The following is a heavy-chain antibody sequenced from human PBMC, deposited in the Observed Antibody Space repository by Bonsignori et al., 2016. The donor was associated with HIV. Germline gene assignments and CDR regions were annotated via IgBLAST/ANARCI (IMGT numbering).Heavy chain of an antibody. CDR3: AKAPLGSSWYPYYFDY. Sequence: WIRQPPGKGLEWVAFIRYDGSNKYYADSVKGRFTISKDNSKNTLYLQMNSLRAEDTAVYYCAKAPLGSSWYPYYFDYWGQGTLVTVSS. J-gene: IGHJ4*02. V-gene: IGHV3-30*02. D-gene: IGHD6-13*01. CDR2: IRYDGSNK.